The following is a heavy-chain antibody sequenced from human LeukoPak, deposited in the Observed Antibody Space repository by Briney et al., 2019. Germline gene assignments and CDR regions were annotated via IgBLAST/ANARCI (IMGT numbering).Heavy chain of an antibody. CDR3: LAGYYYYYMDV. CDR2: TNTHGTSA. D-gene: IGHD6-13*01. J-gene: IGHJ6*03. CDR1: GFTFSSYW. Sequence: GSLRLSCAASGFTFSSYWMHWVRQAPGKGLVWVARTNTHGTSANYADSVKGRFIISRDNANNTLYLQMNGLRDEDTGVYYALAGYYYYYMDVWGKGTTVTVSS. V-gene: IGHV3-74*01.